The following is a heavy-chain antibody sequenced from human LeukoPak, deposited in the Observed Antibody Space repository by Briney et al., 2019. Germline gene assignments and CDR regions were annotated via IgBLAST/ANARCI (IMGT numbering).Heavy chain of an antibody. CDR3: ARVPYDILTGYPTEYYFDY. V-gene: IGHV3-48*04. CDR2: ISSSSSTI. Sequence: GGSLRLSCAASGFTFSSYSMNWVRQAPGKGLEWVSYISSSSSTIYYADSVKGRFTISRDNAKNSLYLQMNSLRAEDTAVYYCARVPYDILTGYPTEYYFDYWGQGTLVTVSS. J-gene: IGHJ4*02. CDR1: GFTFSSYS. D-gene: IGHD3-9*01.